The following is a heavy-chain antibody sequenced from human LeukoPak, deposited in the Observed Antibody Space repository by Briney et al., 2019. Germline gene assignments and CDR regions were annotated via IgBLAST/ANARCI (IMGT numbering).Heavy chain of an antibody. Sequence: SQTLSPTCTVSGGSISSGSYYWSWIRQPAGKGLEWIGRIYTSGSTNYNPSLKSRVTISVDTSKNQFSLKLSSVTAADTAVYYCAKGYDPFDYWGQGTLVTVSS. CDR3: AKGYDPFDY. J-gene: IGHJ4*02. V-gene: IGHV4-61*02. D-gene: IGHD1-14*01. CDR1: GGSISSGSYY. CDR2: IYTSGST.